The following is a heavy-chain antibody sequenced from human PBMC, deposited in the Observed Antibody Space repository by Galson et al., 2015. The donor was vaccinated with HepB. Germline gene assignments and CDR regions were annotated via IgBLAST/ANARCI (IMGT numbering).Heavy chain of an antibody. J-gene: IGHJ4*02. CDR1: GGTFSRYA. Sequence: SVKVSCKASGGTFSRYAISWVRQAPGQGLEWMGGISAYNGNTNYAQKLQGRVTITTDTSTSTAYMELRSLRSDDTAVYYCARAEAGTGDYWGQGTLVTVSS. V-gene: IGHV1-18*01. CDR2: ISAYNGNT. D-gene: IGHD6-19*01. CDR3: ARAEAGTGDY.